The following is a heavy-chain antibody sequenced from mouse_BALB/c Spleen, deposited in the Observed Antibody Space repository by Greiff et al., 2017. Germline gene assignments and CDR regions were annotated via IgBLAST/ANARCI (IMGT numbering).Heavy chain of an antibody. J-gene: IGHJ2*01. CDR2: IDPSDSYT. CDR1: GYTFTSYW. CDR3: ARRRYDGVDY. V-gene: IGHV1-69*02. D-gene: IGHD2-14*01. Sequence: QVQLQQPGAELVKPGASVKLSCKASGYTFTSYWMHWVKQRPGQGLEWIGEIDPSDSYTNYNQKFKGKATLTVDKSSSTAYMQLSSLTSEDSAVYYCARRRYDGVDYWGQGTTLTVSS.